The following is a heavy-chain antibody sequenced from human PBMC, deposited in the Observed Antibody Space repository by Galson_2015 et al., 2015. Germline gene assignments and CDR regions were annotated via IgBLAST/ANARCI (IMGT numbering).Heavy chain of an antibody. J-gene: IGHJ3*02. CDR1: GFTFSSYG. CDR2: IWYDGSNK. CDR3: ARKSDCSGGSCYSSDAFDI. V-gene: IGHV3-33*01. Sequence: SLRLSCAASGFTFSSYGMHWVRQAPGKGLEWVAVIWYDGSNKYYADSVKGRFTISRGNSKNTLYLQMNSLRAEDTAVYYCARKSDCSGGSCYSSDAFDIRGQGTMVTVSS. D-gene: IGHD2-15*01.